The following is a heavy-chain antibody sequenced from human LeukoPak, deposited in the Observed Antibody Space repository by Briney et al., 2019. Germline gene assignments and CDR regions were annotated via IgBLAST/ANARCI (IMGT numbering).Heavy chain of an antibody. V-gene: IGHV3-20*04. CDR2: VTWNGGST. Sequence: RPGGSLRLSCEASGFSIEDFGMSWVRQPPGKGLEWVSGVTWNGGSTGYAASVEGRFTISRDNAKNSLYLQMNSLRAEATALYYCAMKFSRDYYYMDVWGKGTTVTVSS. J-gene: IGHJ6*03. CDR1: GFSIEDFG. CDR3: AMKFSRDYYYMDV.